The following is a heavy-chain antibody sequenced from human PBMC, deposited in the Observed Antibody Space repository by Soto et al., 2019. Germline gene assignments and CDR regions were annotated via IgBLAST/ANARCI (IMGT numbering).Heavy chain of an antibody. Sequence: PSETLSLTCSVSGGSDRKKSDYWSWVRQAPGKGLEWIGNVENSGSTKYNPSLKSRVTISVDTSKNQFSLKLSSVTGADTAVYYCARERGDSHWIDPWGQGTLVTVSS. D-gene: IGHD2-21*01. CDR2: VENSGST. CDR1: GGSDRKKSDY. J-gene: IGHJ5*02. CDR3: ARERGDSHWIDP. V-gene: IGHV4-61*01.